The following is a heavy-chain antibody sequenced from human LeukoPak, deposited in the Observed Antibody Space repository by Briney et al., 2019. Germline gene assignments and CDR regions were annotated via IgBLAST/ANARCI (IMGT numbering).Heavy chain of an antibody. CDR2: IVVGSGNT. CDR1: GFTFTSSA. D-gene: IGHD1-1*01. CDR3: AASTAGSLAFFFDY. J-gene: IGHJ4*02. Sequence: SVKVSCKASGFTFTSSAIQWVRQARGQRLEWIGWIVVGSGNTNYAQKFQERVTITRDMSTSTAYMELSSLRSEDTAVYYCAASTAGSLAFFFDYWGQGTLVTVSS. V-gene: IGHV1-58*02.